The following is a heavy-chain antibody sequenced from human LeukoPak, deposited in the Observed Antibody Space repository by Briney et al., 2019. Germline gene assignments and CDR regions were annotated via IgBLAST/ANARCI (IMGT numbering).Heavy chain of an antibody. D-gene: IGHD1-1*01. CDR1: EFTFTTYG. J-gene: IGHJ4*02. CDR3: ARDWKTNSFDY. V-gene: IGHV3-33*01. CDR2: IYYDGSNI. Sequence: GGSLRLSCAASEFTFTTYGIHWVRQGPGKGVEWVAFIYYDGSNIYYADYVKGRFTISRDISKNTLYLQMDSLRAEDTAIYYCARDWKTNSFDYWGQGTLVTVSS.